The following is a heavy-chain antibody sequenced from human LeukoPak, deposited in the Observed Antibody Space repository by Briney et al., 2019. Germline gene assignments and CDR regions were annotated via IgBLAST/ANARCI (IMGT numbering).Heavy chain of an antibody. CDR2: TSFDGSNT. J-gene: IGHJ5*02. D-gene: IGHD1-26*01. CDR1: GFAFNTFG. Sequence: PGGSLRLSCAASGFAFNTFGMHWVRQAPGKGLEWVATTSFDGSNTYFSDSVRGRFTIPRDNSRNTLFLQMSSLSAEDTAVYYCAKDRIVGATRFLDLWGQGTLVAVSS. CDR3: AKDRIVGATRFLDL. V-gene: IGHV3-30*18.